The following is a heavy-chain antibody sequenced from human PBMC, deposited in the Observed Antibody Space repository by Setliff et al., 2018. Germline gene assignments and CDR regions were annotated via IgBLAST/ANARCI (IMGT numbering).Heavy chain of an antibody. J-gene: IGHJ4*02. CDR1: GFTFSSYS. Sequence: GGSLRLSCEASGFTFSSYSMNWVRQAPGKGLVWVSRINRDGSYTVYADSVEGRFTISRDNAKNTLYLQMNSLGAEDTAVYYCARDSYTSPDYWGQGTLVTVSS. CDR3: ARDSYTSPDY. D-gene: IGHD6-13*01. V-gene: IGHV3-74*01. CDR2: INRDGSYT.